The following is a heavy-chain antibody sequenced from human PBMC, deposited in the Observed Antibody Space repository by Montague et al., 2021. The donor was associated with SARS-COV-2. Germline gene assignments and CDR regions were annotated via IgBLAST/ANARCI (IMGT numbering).Heavy chain of an antibody. CDR3: TRKLRGEHGY. Sequence: SRRLSCAASGFTFGDYAMSRVRQAPGKGLEWVGFIRSKAYGGTTEYAASVKGRFTISRDDSKSIAYLQMNSLKTEDTAVYYCTRKLRGEHGYWGQGTLVTVSS. V-gene: IGHV3-49*04. CDR1: GFTFGDYA. D-gene: IGHD1-7*01. CDR2: IRSKAYGGTT. J-gene: IGHJ4*02.